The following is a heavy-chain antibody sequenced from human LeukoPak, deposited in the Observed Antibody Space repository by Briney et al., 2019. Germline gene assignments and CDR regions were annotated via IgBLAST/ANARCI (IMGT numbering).Heavy chain of an antibody. V-gene: IGHV3-30*04. CDR1: GFTFSSYA. CDR2: ISYDGSNK. CDR3: AKDWIWFGEPFDY. D-gene: IGHD3-10*01. J-gene: IGHJ4*02. Sequence: GGSLRLSCAASGFTFSSYAMHWVRQAPGKGLEWVAVISYDGSNKYYADSVKGRFTISRDNSKNTLYLQMNSLRAEDTAVYYCAKDWIWFGEPFDYWGQGTLVTVSS.